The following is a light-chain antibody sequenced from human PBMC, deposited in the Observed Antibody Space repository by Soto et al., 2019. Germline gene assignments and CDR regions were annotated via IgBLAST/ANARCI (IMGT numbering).Light chain of an antibody. Sequence: DIQMTQSPSTLSVSVGDRVTITCRASQSSSSWLAWYQQKPGKAPKLLIYKASSLESGVPSRFSGSGSGTEFTLTISSLQPDDFATYYCQQYNSYSPVTFGGGTKVEIK. CDR2: KAS. CDR1: QSSSSW. J-gene: IGKJ4*01. CDR3: QQYNSYSPVT. V-gene: IGKV1-5*03.